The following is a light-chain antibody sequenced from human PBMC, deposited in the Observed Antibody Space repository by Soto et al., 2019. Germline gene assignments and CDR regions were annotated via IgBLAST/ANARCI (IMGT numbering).Light chain of an antibody. CDR1: QTISGT. J-gene: IGKJ1*01. Sequence: EIVLTQSPDTLSLPPGERATLSCRASQTISGTLAWYQQKPGQAPRLLIHGASTRAPGFPARFSGSGSGTDFTLTISSLQSEDFAVYYCQQYDNWSWTFGQGTKVDIK. V-gene: IGKV3-15*01. CDR3: QQYDNWSWT. CDR2: GAS.